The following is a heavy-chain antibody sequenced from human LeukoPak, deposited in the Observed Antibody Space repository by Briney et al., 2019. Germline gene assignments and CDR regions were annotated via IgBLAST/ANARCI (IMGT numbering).Heavy chain of an antibody. CDR2: ISGSGGST. J-gene: IGHJ5*02. CDR1: GFTFSSYG. Sequence: GGSLRLSCAASGFTFSSYGMSWVRQAPGKGLEWVSAISGSGGSTYYADSVKGLFTISRDNSKNTLYLQMNRLRAEDTAVYYCAKDPYSSGPYNWFDPWGQGTLVTVSS. CDR3: AKDPYSSGPYNWFDP. D-gene: IGHD6-19*01. V-gene: IGHV3-23*01.